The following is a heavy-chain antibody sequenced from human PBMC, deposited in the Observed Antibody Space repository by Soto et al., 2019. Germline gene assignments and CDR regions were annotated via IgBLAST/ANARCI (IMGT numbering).Heavy chain of an antibody. D-gene: IGHD1-1*01. CDR2: IKHDGSEK. J-gene: IGHJ4*02. CDR3: ARAMGTDAPGGY. Sequence: GGSLRLSCAASGFTFSRYWMDWVSQAPRKGLEWVATIKHDGSEKYYVDSVKGRFIISRDNAKNSVFLQMNGLRVEDTAVYFCARAMGTDAPGGYWGQGTLVTVSS. V-gene: IGHV3-7*04. CDR1: GFTFSRYW.